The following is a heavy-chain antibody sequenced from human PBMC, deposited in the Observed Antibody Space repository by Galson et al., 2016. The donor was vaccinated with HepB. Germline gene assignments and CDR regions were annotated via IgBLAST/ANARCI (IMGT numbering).Heavy chain of an antibody. V-gene: IGHV3-7*04. CDR3: ARAYQYTLDY. D-gene: IGHD1-1*01. Sequence: SLRLSCAASGLTFSSFWMPWVRQAPGKGLEWVANINQDGSEKHYLDSVRGRFTISRDNAKTSLYLQMNSLRAEDTAVYFRARAYQYTLDYWGQGTLVTVSS. J-gene: IGHJ4*02. CDR2: INQDGSEK. CDR1: GLTFSSFW.